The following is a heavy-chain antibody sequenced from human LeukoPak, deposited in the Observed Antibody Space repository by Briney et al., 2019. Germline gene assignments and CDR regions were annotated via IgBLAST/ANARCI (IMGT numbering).Heavy chain of an antibody. CDR3: ARGRDESGSYYFDY. D-gene: IGHD1-26*01. CDR2: IYSGGTT. V-gene: IGHV3-66*01. CDR1: GFIVSSTY. Sequence: GGSLRLSCAASGFIVSSTYMNWVRQAPGKGLEWVSLIYSGGTTNYADSVKGRFTISRDNSKNTPYLQMNSLRAEDTAVYYCARGRDESGSYYFDYWGQGTLVTVSS. J-gene: IGHJ4*02.